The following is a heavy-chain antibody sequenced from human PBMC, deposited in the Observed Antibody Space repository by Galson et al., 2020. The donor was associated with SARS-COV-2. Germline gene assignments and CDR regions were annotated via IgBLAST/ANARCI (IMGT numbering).Heavy chain of an antibody. J-gene: IGHJ6*02. Sequence: ETSETLSLTCTVSGGSLISYNWNWIRQSPGKGLEWLGYIYYNGSTNYNPSLKSRVTISVDTSKNQFSLELGAVTAADTAVYFCARDPAPLYGDNYYYAMDVWGQGTTVTVS. D-gene: IGHD4-17*01. CDR3: ARDPAPLYGDNYYYAMDV. V-gene: IGHV4-59*01. CDR1: GGSLISYN. CDR2: IYYNGST.